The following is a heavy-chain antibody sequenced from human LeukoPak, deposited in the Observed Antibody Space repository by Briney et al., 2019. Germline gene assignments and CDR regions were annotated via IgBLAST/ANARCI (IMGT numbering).Heavy chain of an antibody. CDR1: GFNFDDYA. D-gene: IGHD2-15*01. V-gene: IGHV3-9*01. CDR2: ITWNSKYI. J-gene: IGHJ3*02. Sequence: GGSLRLSCIASGFNFDDYAIHWVRQAPGKGLEWVSGITWNSKYIGYADSVKGRFTISRDNAKNSLYLQMNSLRGEDAGLYYCALGYCSGGSCYHHAFDIWGQGTMVTVSS. CDR3: ALGYCSGGSCYHHAFDI.